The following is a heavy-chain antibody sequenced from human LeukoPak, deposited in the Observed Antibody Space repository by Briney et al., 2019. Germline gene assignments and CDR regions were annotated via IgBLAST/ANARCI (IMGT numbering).Heavy chain of an antibody. CDR2: MNPNSGNT. CDR1: GYTFTSYD. D-gene: IGHD5-18*01. CDR3: GAQSGYSYGMSVDY. J-gene: IGHJ4*02. V-gene: IGHV1-8*01. Sequence: ASVKVSCKASGYTFTSYDINWVRQATGQGLEWMGWMNPNSGNTGYAQKFQGRVTMTRNTSISTAYMELSSLRSEDTAVYYCGAQSGYSYGMSVDYWGQGTLVTVSS.